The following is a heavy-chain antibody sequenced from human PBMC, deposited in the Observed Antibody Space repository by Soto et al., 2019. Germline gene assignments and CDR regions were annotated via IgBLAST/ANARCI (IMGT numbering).Heavy chain of an antibody. D-gene: IGHD3-3*01. J-gene: IGHJ5*02. CDR2: IYTSGST. Sequence: SETLSLTCTVSGGSISSYYWSWIRQPAGKGLEWIGRIYTSGSTNYNPSLKSRVTMSVDTSKNQFSLKLSSVTAADTAVYYCARGITLCTTFGVVCDNNWFDTWGQGTLVTVSS. CDR3: ARGITLCTTFGVVCDNNWFDT. V-gene: IGHV4-4*07. CDR1: GGSISSYY.